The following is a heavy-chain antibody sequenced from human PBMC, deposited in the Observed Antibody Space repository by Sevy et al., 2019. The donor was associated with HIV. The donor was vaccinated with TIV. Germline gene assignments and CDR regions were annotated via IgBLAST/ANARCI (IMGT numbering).Heavy chain of an antibody. J-gene: IGHJ3*02. CDR2: IIPIFGTP. CDR3: AREGGVATTGDHDAFDI. V-gene: IGHV1-69*13. D-gene: IGHD7-27*01. CDR1: GDTFSTYG. Sequence: ASVKVSCKASGDTFSTYGLSWVRQAPGQGLEWMGGIIPIFGTPNYAQKFQGRVTITADESASTAYMELSSLRSEDTALYYCAREGGVATTGDHDAFDIRGHGTLVTVSS.